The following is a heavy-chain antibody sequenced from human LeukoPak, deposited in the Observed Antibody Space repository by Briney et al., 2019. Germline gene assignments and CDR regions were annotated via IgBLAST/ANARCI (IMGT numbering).Heavy chain of an antibody. CDR2: INHSGST. V-gene: IGHV4-34*01. J-gene: IGHJ3*02. Sequence: SETLSLTCAVYVGSFSGYYWSWIRQPPGKGLEWIGDINHSGSTNYNPSLKSRVTISVDTSKNQFSLKLSSVTAADTAVYYCARHYDILPSWKGAFDIWGQGTMVTVSS. CDR3: ARHYDILPSWKGAFDI. CDR1: VGSFSGYY. D-gene: IGHD3-9*01.